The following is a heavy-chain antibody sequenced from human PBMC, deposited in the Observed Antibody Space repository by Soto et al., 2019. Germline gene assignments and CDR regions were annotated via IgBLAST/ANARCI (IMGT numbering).Heavy chain of an antibody. Sequence: EVQLLESGGGLVQPGGSLRLSCAASGFTFSSYAMSWVRQAPGKGLEWVSAISGSGGSTYYAGSVKGRFTISRDNSKNTLYLQMNSLRAEDTAVYYCAKSYGDYEEFDYWGQGTLVTVSS. CDR2: ISGSGGST. J-gene: IGHJ4*02. CDR3: AKSYGDYEEFDY. CDR1: GFTFSSYA. V-gene: IGHV3-23*01. D-gene: IGHD4-17*01.